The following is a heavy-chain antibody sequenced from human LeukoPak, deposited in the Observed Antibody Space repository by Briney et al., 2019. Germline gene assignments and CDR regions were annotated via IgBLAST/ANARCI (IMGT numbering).Heavy chain of an antibody. J-gene: IGHJ1*01. CDR2: IKEDGTET. D-gene: IGHD6-19*01. V-gene: IGHV3-7*03. CDR1: GFMFSSNW. CDR3: AKGGAMADKYYQE. Sequence: GGSLRLSRAASGFMFSSNWMSWVRLAPGKGLEWVANIKEDGTETYYVDSVKGRFTISRDNAKNSLYLQMNSLRVEDTAVYYCAKGGAMADKYYQEWGQGTLVTVSS.